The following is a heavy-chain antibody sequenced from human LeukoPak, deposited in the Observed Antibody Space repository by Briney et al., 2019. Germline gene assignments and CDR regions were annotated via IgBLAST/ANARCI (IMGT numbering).Heavy chain of an antibody. V-gene: IGHV1-2*02. J-gene: IGHJ4*02. CDR3: ARDRYSSGWPGDYDY. Sequence: ASVKVSCKASGYTFTGYYMHWVRQAPGQGLEWMGWINPNSGGTNYAQKFQGRVTMTRDTSTSTAYMELSRLRSDDTAVYYCARDRYSSGWPGDYDYWGQGTLVTVSS. CDR2: INPNSGGT. CDR1: GYTFTGYY. D-gene: IGHD6-19*01.